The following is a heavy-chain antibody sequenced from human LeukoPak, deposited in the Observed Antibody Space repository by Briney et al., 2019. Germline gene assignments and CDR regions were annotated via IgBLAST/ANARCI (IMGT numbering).Heavy chain of an antibody. J-gene: IGHJ5*02. V-gene: IGHV4-4*07. CDR3: ARGEQWLNWFDP. Sequence: SETLSLTCTVSSGSISSYYWSWLRQPAGKGLEWIGRIYTSGSTNYNPSLKSRVTMSVDTSKNQFSLKLSSVTAADTAVYYCARGEQWLNWFDPWGQGTLVTVSS. CDR2: IYTSGST. CDR1: SGSISSYY. D-gene: IGHD6-19*01.